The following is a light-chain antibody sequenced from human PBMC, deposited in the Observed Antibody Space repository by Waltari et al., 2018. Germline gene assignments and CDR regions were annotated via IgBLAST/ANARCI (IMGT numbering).Light chain of an antibody. CDR1: QSVSGTY. V-gene: IGKV3-20*01. CDR2: GAS. Sequence: EIVLTQSPGTLSLSPGARATLSCRASQSVSGTYLAWYQQKPGQAPRLLIYGASNRATGTPDRFSGSGYGTDFTLTISRLEPEDFAVYHCQQYGRSPPEYAFGQGTKLEIK. CDR3: QQYGRSPPEYA. J-gene: IGKJ2*01.